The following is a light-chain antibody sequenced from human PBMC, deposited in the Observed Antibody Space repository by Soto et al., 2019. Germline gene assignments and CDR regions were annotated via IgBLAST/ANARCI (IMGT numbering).Light chain of an antibody. CDR3: ASYRSANTLVV. V-gene: IGLV2-8*01. CDR2: EVR. Sequence: QSALTQPPSASGSPGQSVTISCTGTINDVGGYNYVSWYQQHPGKAPKLMIYEVRERPSGVPDRFSGSKSGNTASLTVSGLQAEDEGDYFCASYRSANTLVVFGTGTKVTVL. CDR1: INDVGGYNY. J-gene: IGLJ1*01.